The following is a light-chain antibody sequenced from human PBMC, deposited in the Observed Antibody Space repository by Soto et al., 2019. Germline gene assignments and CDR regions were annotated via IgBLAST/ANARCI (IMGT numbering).Light chain of an antibody. V-gene: IGLV1-44*01. CDR2: SNN. CDR3: AAWDDSLNGPSV. Sequence: QSVLTQPPSASGTPGQRVTISCSGSSSNIGSNTVNGYQQLPGTAPKLLIYSNNQRPSGVPDRFSGSKSGTSASLAISGLQSEDEADYYCAAWDDSLNGPSVFGTRTKVTVL. CDR1: SSNIGSNT. J-gene: IGLJ1*01.